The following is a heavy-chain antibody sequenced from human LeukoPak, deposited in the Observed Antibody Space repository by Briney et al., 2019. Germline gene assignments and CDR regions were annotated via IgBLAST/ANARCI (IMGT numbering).Heavy chain of an antibody. CDR1: GLTFGDYA. Sequence: GGSLRLSCTASGLTFGDYAMSWVRQAPGKGLEWVGFIRSKAYGGTTEYAASVKGRFTISRDDSKSIAYLQMNSLKTEDTAVYYCTRGVEYSSSWYARGAAHYFDYWGQGTLVTVSS. CDR2: IRSKAYGGTT. V-gene: IGHV3-49*04. J-gene: IGHJ4*02. CDR3: TRGVEYSSSWYARGAAHYFDY. D-gene: IGHD6-13*01.